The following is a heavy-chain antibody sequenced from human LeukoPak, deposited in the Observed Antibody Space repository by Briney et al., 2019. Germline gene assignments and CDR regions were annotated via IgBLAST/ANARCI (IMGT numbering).Heavy chain of an antibody. Sequence: SETLSLTCTVSGVSISSSDFYWGWLRQTPGKGLEWIANIYYSGSTYYNPSLKSRVTISVDTSKNQFSLKLSSVTAADTAVYYCARSAPGVSIWGQGTLVTVSS. CDR1: GVSISSSDFY. J-gene: IGHJ4*02. CDR3: ARSAPGVSI. V-gene: IGHV4-39*07. CDR2: IYYSGST. D-gene: IGHD5/OR15-5a*01.